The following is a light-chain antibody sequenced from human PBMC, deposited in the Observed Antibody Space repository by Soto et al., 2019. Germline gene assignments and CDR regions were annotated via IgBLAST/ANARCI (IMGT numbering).Light chain of an antibody. CDR1: QSISSY. V-gene: IGKV1-39*01. J-gene: IGKJ2*01. CDR2: AAS. Sequence: DIQMTQSPSSLSASVGDRVTITCRASQSISSYLNWYQQKPGKAPKLLIYAASSLQRGVPSRFSGSGSGTDFTLTSSSLQPEDFATYWRTFGQGTKLEIK. CDR3: T.